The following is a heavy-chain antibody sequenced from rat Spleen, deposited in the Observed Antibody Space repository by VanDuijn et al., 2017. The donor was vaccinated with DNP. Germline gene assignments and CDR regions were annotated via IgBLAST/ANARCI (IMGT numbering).Heavy chain of an antibody. V-gene: IGHV5-22*01. CDR1: GFTFSDFY. CDR3: TRPMDYFSGGFAY. CDR2: ITYDGGNT. Sequence: EVQLVESGGGLVQPGRSLKLSCAASGFTFSDFYMAWVRQAPTRGLELVAYITYDGGNTYYGDSVKGRFTNSRENAKSILYLQMNSLRSEDMATYYCTRPMDYFSGGFAYWGQGTLVTVSS. D-gene: IGHD1-1*01. J-gene: IGHJ3*01.